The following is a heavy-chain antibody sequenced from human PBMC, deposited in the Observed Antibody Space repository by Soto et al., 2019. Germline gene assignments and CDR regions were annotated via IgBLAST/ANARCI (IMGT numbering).Heavy chain of an antibody. V-gene: IGHV5-51*01. D-gene: IGHD6-6*01. J-gene: IGHJ4*02. Sequence: GESLKISCNGSGYSFTSYWIGWVRQMPGKGLEWMGIIYPGDSDTRYSPSFQGQVTISADKSISTAYLQWSSLKASDTAMYYCARPSNGIAARPGFFDYWGQGTLVTVSS. CDR1: GYSFTSYW. CDR2: IYPGDSDT. CDR3: ARPSNGIAARPGFFDY.